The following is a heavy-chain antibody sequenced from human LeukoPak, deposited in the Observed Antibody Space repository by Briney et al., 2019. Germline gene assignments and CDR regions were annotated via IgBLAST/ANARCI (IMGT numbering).Heavy chain of an antibody. CDR1: GYTFTSYG. Sequence: SVKVSCKASGYTFTSYGISWVRQAPGQGLEWMGGIIPIFGTANYAQKFQGRVTITADESTSTAYMELSSLRSEDTAVYYCARATLQLLFDYWGQGTLVTVSS. CDR3: ARATLQLLFDY. V-gene: IGHV1-69*13. D-gene: IGHD2-2*01. J-gene: IGHJ4*02. CDR2: IIPIFGTA.